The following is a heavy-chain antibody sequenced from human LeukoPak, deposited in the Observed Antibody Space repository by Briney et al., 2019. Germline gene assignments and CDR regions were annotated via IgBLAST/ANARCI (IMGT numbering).Heavy chain of an antibody. J-gene: IGHJ4*02. Sequence: SETLSLTCAVYGGSFSGYYWSWIRQPPGKGLEWIGKINHSGSTNYNPSLKSRVTISVDTSKNQFSLKLSSVTAADTAVYYCARVGYDFWSGSGIRNWGQGTLVTVSS. CDR1: GGSFSGYY. D-gene: IGHD3-3*01. CDR3: ARVGYDFWSGSGIRN. CDR2: INHSGST. V-gene: IGHV4-34*01.